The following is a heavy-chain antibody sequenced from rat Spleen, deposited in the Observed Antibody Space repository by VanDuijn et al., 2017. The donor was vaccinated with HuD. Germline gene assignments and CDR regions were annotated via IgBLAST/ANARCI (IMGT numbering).Heavy chain of an antibody. CDR2: ISTGGGDT. CDR3: ETIAAP. Sequence: EVQLVESGGGLVQPGRSLKLSCAASGFTYSNYVMAWVSQAPTKGLEWVASISTGGGDTYYRDSVKGRFTLSRDNAENTVYLQMDSLRSEDTATYYCETIAAPWGQGVMVTVSS. J-gene: IGHJ2*01. D-gene: IGHD1-2*01. V-gene: IGHV5S13*01. CDR1: GFTYSNYV.